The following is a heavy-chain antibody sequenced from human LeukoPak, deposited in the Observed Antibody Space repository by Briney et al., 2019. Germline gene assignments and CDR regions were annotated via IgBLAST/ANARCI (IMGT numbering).Heavy chain of an antibody. V-gene: IGHV4-30-4*08. CDR1: GGSISSSSYY. Sequence: SETLSLTCTVSGGSISSSSYYWGWIRQPPGKGLEWIGYIYYSGSTYYNPSLKSRVTISVDTSKNQFSLKLSSVTAADTAVYYCASSIDTAMVAYYFDYWGREPWSPSPQ. J-gene: IGHJ4*02. D-gene: IGHD5-18*01. CDR3: ASSIDTAMVAYYFDY. CDR2: IYYSGST.